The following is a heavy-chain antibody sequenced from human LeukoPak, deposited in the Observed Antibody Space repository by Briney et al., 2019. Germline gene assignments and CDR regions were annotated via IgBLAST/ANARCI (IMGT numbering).Heavy chain of an antibody. V-gene: IGHV3-9*01. D-gene: IGHD1-1*01. Sequence: PGGSLRLSCAASGFDFDDYAMQWVWQAPGKGLEWVSGISWNSNTKGYADSVKGRFTISRDNAKHSLYLQMDSLRPEDTALYYCAKDIVGSAMTGIDYWGQGTLVTVSS. CDR3: AKDIVGSAMTGIDY. CDR2: ISWNSNTK. CDR1: GFDFDDYA. J-gene: IGHJ4*02.